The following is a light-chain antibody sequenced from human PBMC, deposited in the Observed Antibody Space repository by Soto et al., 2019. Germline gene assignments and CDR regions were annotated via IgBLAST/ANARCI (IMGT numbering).Light chain of an antibody. CDR3: QQHQTYST. V-gene: IGKV1-5*03. CDR2: QAS. J-gene: IGKJ1*01. Sequence: DIQMTQSPSTLSPSMGDSVTMSCRASQSISSWLAWYQQKPGKAPNLLIYQASRLESGVPSRFSGSGSGTEFTLTISSLQPDDFATYYCQQHQTYSTFGQGTKVDI. CDR1: QSISSW.